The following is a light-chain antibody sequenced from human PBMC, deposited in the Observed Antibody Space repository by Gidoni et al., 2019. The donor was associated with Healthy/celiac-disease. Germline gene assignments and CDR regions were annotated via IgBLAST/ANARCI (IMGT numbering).Light chain of an antibody. CDR3: AAWDDSLNAPRV. Sequence: QSVLTQPPSASGTPGQRVTISCSGSSSNIGSNTVNWYQPPPGTAPKPLIYSNNQRPSGVPDRFSGSKSGTSASLAISGLQSEDEADYYCAAWDDSLNAPRVFGGGTKLTVL. CDR2: SNN. J-gene: IGLJ3*02. V-gene: IGLV1-44*01. CDR1: SSNIGSNT.